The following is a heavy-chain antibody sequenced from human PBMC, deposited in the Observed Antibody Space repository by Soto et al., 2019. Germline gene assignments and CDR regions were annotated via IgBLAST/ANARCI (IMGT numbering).Heavy chain of an antibody. CDR1: GFTFSSYS. CDR3: AKNLGSVRAFDI. Sequence: GGSLRLSCAASGFTFSSYSMSWVRQAPGKGLEWVSAISGSGGSTYYADSVKGRFTISRDNSKNTLYLQMNSLRAEDTAVYYCAKNLGSVRAFDIWGQGTMVTFSS. J-gene: IGHJ3*02. V-gene: IGHV3-23*01. CDR2: ISGSGGST. D-gene: IGHD3-16*01.